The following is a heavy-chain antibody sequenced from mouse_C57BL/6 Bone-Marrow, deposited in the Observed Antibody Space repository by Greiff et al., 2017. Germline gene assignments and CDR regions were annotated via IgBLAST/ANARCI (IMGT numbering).Heavy chain of an antibody. Sequence: QVHVKQSGAELVKPGASVKLSCKASGYTFTEYTIHWVKQRSGQGLEWIGWFYPGSGSIKYNEKFKDKATLTADKSSSTVYMELSRLTSEDSAVYFCARHGEYYYGSSPWYFDVWGTGTTVTVSS. CDR1: GYTFTEYT. V-gene: IGHV1-62-2*01. D-gene: IGHD1-1*01. CDR3: ARHGEYYYGSSPWYFDV. J-gene: IGHJ1*03. CDR2: FYPGSGSI.